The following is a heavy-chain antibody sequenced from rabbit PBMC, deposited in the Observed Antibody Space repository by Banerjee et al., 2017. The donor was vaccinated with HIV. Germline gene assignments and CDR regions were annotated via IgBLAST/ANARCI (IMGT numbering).Heavy chain of an antibody. D-gene: IGHD6-1*01. CDR2: IYARSSGST. CDR1: GFTLSSSYW. CDR3: ARAAYGFTGYTYTMSYFNL. V-gene: IGHV1S40*01. J-gene: IGHJ4*01. Sequence: QSLEESGGDLVKPGASLTLTCTASGFTLSSSYWLWWVRQAPGKGLEWIGCIYARSSGSTYYASWAKGRFTISKTSSTTVTLQMTSLTAADTATYFCARAAYGFTGYTYTMSYFNLWGPGTLVTVS.